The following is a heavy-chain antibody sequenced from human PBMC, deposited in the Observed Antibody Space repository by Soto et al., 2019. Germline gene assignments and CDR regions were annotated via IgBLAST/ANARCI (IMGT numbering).Heavy chain of an antibody. J-gene: IGHJ5*02. CDR3: ARETLHVWSGPVSVYNWFDP. CDR2: INSDGSST. V-gene: IGHV3-74*01. D-gene: IGHD3-3*01. Sequence: PGGSLRLSCAASGFTFSSYWMHWIRQAPGKGLVWVSRINSDGSSTSYADSVKGRFTISRDNAKNTLYLQMNSLRAEDTAVYYCARETLHVWSGPVSVYNWFDPWGQGTQVTVSS. CDR1: GFTFSSYW.